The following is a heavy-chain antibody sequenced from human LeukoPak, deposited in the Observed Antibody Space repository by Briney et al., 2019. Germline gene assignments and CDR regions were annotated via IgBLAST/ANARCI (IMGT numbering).Heavy chain of an antibody. CDR1: GFTFTSYA. J-gene: IGHJ4*02. CDR2: ISDEGSDK. V-gene: IGHV3-30-3*01. CDR3: TRDRNDRTLYS. D-gene: IGHD1-1*01. Sequence: PEGSLRLSCEAPGFTFTSYAMRWVRQTPGKGLEWVAVISDEGSDKYYADSVKGRFTISRDNSKNTLSVQMNSLRAEDTAVYSCTRDRNDRTLYSWGQGTLVTVSS.